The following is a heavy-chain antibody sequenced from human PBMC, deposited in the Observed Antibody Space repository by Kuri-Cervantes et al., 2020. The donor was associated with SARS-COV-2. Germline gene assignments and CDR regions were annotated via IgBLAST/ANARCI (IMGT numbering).Heavy chain of an antibody. D-gene: IGHD3-10*01. J-gene: IGHJ6*02. V-gene: IGHV3-30*18. Sequence: CGASGLTFNEVWMSWVRQAPDKGLEWVAVISYDGSNKYYADSVKGRFTISRDNSKNTLYPQMNSLRAEDTAVYYCAKNGYDYYGSGSYYYYYYGMDVWGQGTTVTVSS. CDR3: AKNGYDYYGSGSYYYYYYGMDV. CDR2: ISYDGSNK. CDR1: GLTFNEVW.